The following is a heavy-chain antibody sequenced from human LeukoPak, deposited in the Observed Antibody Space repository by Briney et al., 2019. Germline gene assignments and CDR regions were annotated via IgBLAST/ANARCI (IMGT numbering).Heavy chain of an antibody. V-gene: IGHV3-66*04. J-gene: IGHJ6*02. Sequence: GGSLRLSCAASGFTVSSNYMSWARQAPGKGLEWVSVIYCGGSTYYADSVKGRFTISRDNSKNTLYLQMNSLRAEDTAVYYCARPNYYYYGMDVWGQGTTVTVSS. CDR2: IYCGGST. CDR3: ARPNYYYYGMDV. CDR1: GFTVSSNY.